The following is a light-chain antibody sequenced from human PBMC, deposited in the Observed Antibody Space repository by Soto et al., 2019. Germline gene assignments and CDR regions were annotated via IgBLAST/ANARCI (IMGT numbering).Light chain of an antibody. Sequence: EIVLTQSPGTLSLSPGERATLSCRASQSVSSSYLAWYQQKPGQAPRLVIYNASSRATGIPDRFSGSGSGTDFTLTISRLEPEDFASYYCQQYGSSPPTLGQGTKLEIK. CDR2: NAS. V-gene: IGKV3-20*01. J-gene: IGKJ2*01. CDR3: QQYGSSPPT. CDR1: QSVSSSY.